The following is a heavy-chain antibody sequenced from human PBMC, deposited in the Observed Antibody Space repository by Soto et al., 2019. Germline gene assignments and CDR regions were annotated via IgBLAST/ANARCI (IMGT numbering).Heavy chain of an antibody. CDR1: GFTFSSYG. CDR3: AKVKQRHYYYYGMDV. D-gene: IGHD6-25*01. J-gene: IGHJ6*02. CDR2: ISYDGSNE. Sequence: QVQLVESGGGVVQPGRSLRLSCAASGFTFSSYGMHWVRQAPGKGLEWVAVISYDGSNEYYADSVKGRFTISRGNSKNTLYLQMNSLRAEDTAVYYCAKVKQRHYYYYGMDVWGQGTTVTVSS. V-gene: IGHV3-30*18.